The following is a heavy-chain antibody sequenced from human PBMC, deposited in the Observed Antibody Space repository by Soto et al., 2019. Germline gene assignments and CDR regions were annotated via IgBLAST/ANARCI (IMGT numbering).Heavy chain of an antibody. CDR3: ARALDFWSAYFDY. CDR2: ISGSGGST. Sequence: GGSLRLSCAASGFTFSSYSMSWVRQAPGKGLEWVSAISGSGGSTYYADSVKGRFTISRDNSKNTLYLQMNSLRTEDTAVYYCARALDFWSAYFDYWGQGSLVTVSS. CDR1: GFTFSSYS. V-gene: IGHV3-23*01. J-gene: IGHJ4*02. D-gene: IGHD3-3*01.